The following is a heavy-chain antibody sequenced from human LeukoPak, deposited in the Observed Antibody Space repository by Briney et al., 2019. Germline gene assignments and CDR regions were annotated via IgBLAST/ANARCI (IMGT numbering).Heavy chain of an antibody. J-gene: IGHJ4*02. V-gene: IGHV3-23*01. D-gene: IGHD3-3*01. CDR2: ISGSGGST. CDR3: AKDTNYDFWSGLFDY. Sequence: GGSLRLSCAACGFTFSSYAMSWVRQAPGKGLEWVSAISGSGGSTYYADSVKGRFTISRDNSKNTLYLQMNSLRAEDTAVYYCAKDTNYDFWSGLFDYWGQGTLVTVSS. CDR1: GFTFSSYA.